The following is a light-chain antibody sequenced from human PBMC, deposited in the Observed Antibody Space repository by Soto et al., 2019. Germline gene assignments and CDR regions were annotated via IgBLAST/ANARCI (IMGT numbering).Light chain of an antibody. CDR2: AAS. Sequence: DRQNNESPSSMPASVGDSVSITCLASQSVSSYLDWYQQKPGKAPKLLISAASILQSGVPSRFSGSGSGTDFTLTISNLQPEDFAGYYCQQPYSSPITFGQGTRLEIK. J-gene: IGKJ5*01. CDR3: QQPYSSPIT. V-gene: IGKV1-39*01. CDR1: QSVSSY.